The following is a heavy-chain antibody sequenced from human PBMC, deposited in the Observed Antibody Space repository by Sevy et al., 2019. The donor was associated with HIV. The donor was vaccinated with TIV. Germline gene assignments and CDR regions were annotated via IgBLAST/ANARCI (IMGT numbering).Heavy chain of an antibody. CDR2: IYLTGAT. J-gene: IGHJ5*02. CDR1: GDSISSGGFS. D-gene: IGHD2-15*01. Sequence: SETLSLTCAVSGDSISSGGFSWSWNRQPPGKALEWIGNIYLTGATYYNPSLRSRLILSLDKSKNQFSLTLTSVTVADTAVYFCARSRIVVLPTASPWFDPWGPGTLVTVSS. V-gene: IGHV4-30-2*01. CDR3: ARSRIVVLPTASPWFDP.